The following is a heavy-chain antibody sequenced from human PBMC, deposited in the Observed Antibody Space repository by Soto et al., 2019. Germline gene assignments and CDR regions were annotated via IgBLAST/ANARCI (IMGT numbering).Heavy chain of an antibody. J-gene: IGHJ3*02. CDR3: ARAGYDILTGYYKGPGAFDI. CDR1: GFTFSSYS. Sequence: GGSLRLSCAACGFTFSSYSMNWVRQAPGKGLEWVSYISSSSSTIYYADSVKGRFTISRDNAKNSLYLQMNSLRDEDTAVYYCARAGYDILTGYYKGPGAFDIWGQGTMVTVS. V-gene: IGHV3-48*02. D-gene: IGHD3-9*01. CDR2: ISSSSSTI.